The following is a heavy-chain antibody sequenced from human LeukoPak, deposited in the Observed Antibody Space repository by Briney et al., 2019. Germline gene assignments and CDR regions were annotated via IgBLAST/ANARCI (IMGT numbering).Heavy chain of an antibody. CDR1: GCSISSSGYY. D-gene: IGHD4-23*01. CDR2: IYYSWST. CDR3: ARMTTVANNGAFDI. V-gene: IGHV4-31*03. Sequence: SETLSLTCTVSGCSISSSGYYWSWIRQHPGKGLEGIGYIYYSWSTYYNPSLKSRVTISVDTSKNQFSLKLSSVTAADTAVYYCARMTTVANNGAFDIWGQGTMVTVSS. J-gene: IGHJ3*02.